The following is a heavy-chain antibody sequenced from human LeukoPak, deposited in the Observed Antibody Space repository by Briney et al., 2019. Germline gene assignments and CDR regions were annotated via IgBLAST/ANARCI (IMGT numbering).Heavy chain of an antibody. J-gene: IGHJ6*03. CDR1: GGSFSGYY. Sequence: SETLSLTCAVYGGSFSGYYWSWIRQPPGKGLEWSGEINHIGSTNYNPSLKSRVTISLDTSRNQFSLNLSSVTAADTAVYYCARIAAAAMEVWGKGTTVSVSS. V-gene: IGHV4-34*01. D-gene: IGHD6-13*01. CDR2: INHIGST. CDR3: ARIAAAAMEV.